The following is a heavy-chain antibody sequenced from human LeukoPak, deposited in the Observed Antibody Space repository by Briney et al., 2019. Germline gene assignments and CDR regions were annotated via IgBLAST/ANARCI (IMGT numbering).Heavy chain of an antibody. J-gene: IGHJ4*02. CDR3: ARHLPSTDHYFDY. Sequence: PSETLSFTCAVHGGIFYGYYWSWIRQPPGKGLEWIGEINRSGATNYNPTLKSRVTISVDTSKNQFSLKLSSVTAADTAVYYCARHLPSTDHYFDYWGQGTLVTVSS. V-gene: IGHV4-34*01. CDR1: GGIFYGYY. D-gene: IGHD4-11*01. CDR2: INRSGAT.